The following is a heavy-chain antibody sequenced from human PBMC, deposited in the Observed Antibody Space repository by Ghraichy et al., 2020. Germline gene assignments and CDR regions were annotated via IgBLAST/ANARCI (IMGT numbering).Heavy chain of an antibody. J-gene: IGHJ4*02. CDR2: ISYDGSNK. CDR1: GFTFSSYA. V-gene: IGHV3-30*04. Sequence: GESLNISCAASGFTFSSYAMHWVRQAPGKGLEWVAVISYDGSNKYYADSVKGRFTISRDNSKNTLYLQMNSLRAEDTAVYYCARDLSSSGAYWGQGTLVTVSS. CDR3: ARDLSSSGAY. D-gene: IGHD6-13*01.